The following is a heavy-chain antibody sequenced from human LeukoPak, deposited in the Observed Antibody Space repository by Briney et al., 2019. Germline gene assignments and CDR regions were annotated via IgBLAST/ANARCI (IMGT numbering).Heavy chain of an antibody. CDR3: ARGRCSSSYSY. CDR2: IYTSGST. D-gene: IGHD6-6*01. CDR1: GGSISSGSYY. V-gene: IGHV4-61*02. J-gene: IGHJ4*02. Sequence: SETLSLTCTVSGGSISSGSYYWSWIRQPAGKGLEWIGRIYTSGSTNYNPSLKSRVTISVDTSKNQFSLKLSSVTAADTAVYYCARGRCSSSYSYWGQGTLVTVSS.